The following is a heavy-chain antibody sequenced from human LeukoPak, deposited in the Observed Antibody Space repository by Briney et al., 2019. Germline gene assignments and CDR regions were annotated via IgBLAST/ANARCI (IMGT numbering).Heavy chain of an antibody. CDR2: IYSGGST. CDR3: ATLNYDFWSGYYSYYFDY. V-gene: IGHV3-53*01. Sequence: GGSLRLSCVASGFTFGKYWMSWVRQAPGKGLEWVSVIYSGGSTYYADSVKGRFTISRDNSKNTLYLQMNSLRAEDTAVYYCATLNYDFWSGYYSYYFDYWGQGTLVTVSS. CDR1: GFTFGKYW. J-gene: IGHJ4*02. D-gene: IGHD3-3*01.